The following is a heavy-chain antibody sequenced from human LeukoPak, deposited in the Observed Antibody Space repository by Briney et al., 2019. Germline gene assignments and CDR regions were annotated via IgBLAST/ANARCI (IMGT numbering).Heavy chain of an antibody. CDR2: IKEDGSDK. V-gene: IGHV3-7*05. Sequence: PGMSLRLSCAASGFTFSNFWMAWVRQAPGKGLEWVAHIKEDGSDKKYVDSVKGRFTISRDNPKNSLYLQMNSLRAEDTAVYYCARDIGYHTFDYWGQGGLVTVSS. J-gene: IGHJ4*02. CDR3: ARDIGYHTFDY. CDR1: GFTFSNFW. D-gene: IGHD5-12*01.